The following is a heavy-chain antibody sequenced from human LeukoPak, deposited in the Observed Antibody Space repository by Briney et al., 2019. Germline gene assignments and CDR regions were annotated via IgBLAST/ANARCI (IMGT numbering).Heavy chain of an antibody. D-gene: IGHD6-13*01. Sequence: PGGSLRLSCAASGFTFRNFVMHWVRQAPGKGLGWVAGILNDGSNTDYADSVKGRFTVSRDNSENTLYLQMNSLRAEDTAVYYCGRVAPGGRHIDYWGQGTLVTVS. V-gene: IGHV3-30*03. J-gene: IGHJ4*02. CDR2: ILNDGSNT. CDR1: GFTFRNFV. CDR3: GRVAPGGRHIDY.